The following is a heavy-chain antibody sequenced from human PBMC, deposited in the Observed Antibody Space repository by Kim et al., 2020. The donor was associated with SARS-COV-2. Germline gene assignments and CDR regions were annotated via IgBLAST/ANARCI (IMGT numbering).Heavy chain of an antibody. CDR2: ISRSASYA. V-gene: IGHV3-11*05. CDR3: ARASREVDY. CDR1: GFSFSDFY. J-gene: IGHJ4*02. Sequence: GGSLRLSCAASGFSFSDFYMSWIRQAPGKGLEWVSFISRSASYATYVDSVMGRFTISRDNAKNSLYLQMNSLRAEDTALYYCARASREVDYWGQGTLVTV.